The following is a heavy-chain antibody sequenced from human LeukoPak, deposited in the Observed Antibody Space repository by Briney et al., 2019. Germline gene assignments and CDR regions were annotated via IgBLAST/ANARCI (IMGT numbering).Heavy chain of an antibody. CDR1: GGSISSYY. Sequence: PSETLSLTCTVSGGSISSYYWSWIRQPPGKGLEWIGYIYYSGSTNYNPSLKSRVTIPVDTSKNQFSLKLSSVTAADTAVYYCARGYDILTGYYHPSYFDYWGQGTLVTVSS. V-gene: IGHV4-59*01. D-gene: IGHD3-9*01. CDR3: ARGYDILTGYYHPSYFDY. J-gene: IGHJ4*02. CDR2: IYYSGST.